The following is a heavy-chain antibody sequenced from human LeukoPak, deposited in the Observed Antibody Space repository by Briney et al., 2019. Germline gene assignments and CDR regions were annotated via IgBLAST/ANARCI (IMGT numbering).Heavy chain of an antibody. CDR3: ARVKGPAAILSQVADY. Sequence: ASVKVSCKASGYTFTSYGISWVRQAPGQGLEWMGWISAYNGNTNYAQKLQGRVTMTTDTSTSTAYMELRSLRSDDTAVYYCARVKGPAAILSQVADYWGQGTLVTVSS. CDR2: ISAYNGNT. D-gene: IGHD2-2*01. V-gene: IGHV1-18*01. CDR1: GYTFTSYG. J-gene: IGHJ4*02.